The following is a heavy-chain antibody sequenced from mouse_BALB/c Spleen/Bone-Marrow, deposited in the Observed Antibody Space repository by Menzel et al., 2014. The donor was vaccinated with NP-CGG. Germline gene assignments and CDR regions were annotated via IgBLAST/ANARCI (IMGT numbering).Heavy chain of an antibody. Sequence: VQVVESGPELAKPGASVKMSCRASGYTFTSYWMNWVKRRPVQGLEWIGYINPTSGYTEYNQKFKDKATLTTDKSSSTAYMQLSSLTSEDSAVYYCTTGGNDWFAYWGQGTLVTVSA. V-gene: IGHV1-7*01. CDR2: INPTSGYT. CDR3: TTGGNDWFAY. J-gene: IGHJ3*01. CDR1: GYTFTSYW. D-gene: IGHD2-1*01.